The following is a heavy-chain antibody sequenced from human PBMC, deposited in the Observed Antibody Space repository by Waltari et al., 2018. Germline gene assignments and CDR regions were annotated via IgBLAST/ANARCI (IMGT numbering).Heavy chain of an antibody. CDR1: GFTFSSYG. J-gene: IGHJ1*01. V-gene: IGHV3-33*01. Sequence: QVQLVESGGGVVQPGRSLRLSCAASGFTFSSYGMHWVRQAPGKGLEGVAVICDDGSNKDYAEYVKGRFTSSRANSKNTLYLQMNSLRAEDMAVYDCSRAFSPYCSGGSCYSDYFQHWGQGTLVTVSS. D-gene: IGHD2-15*01. CDR2: ICDDGSNK. CDR3: SRAFSPYCSGGSCYSDYFQH.